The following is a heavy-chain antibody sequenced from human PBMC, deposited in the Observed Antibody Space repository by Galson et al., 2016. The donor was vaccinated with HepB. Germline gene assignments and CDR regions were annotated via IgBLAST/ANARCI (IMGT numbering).Heavy chain of an antibody. J-gene: IGHJ3*02. CDR2: IKQDGSKK. Sequence: SLRLSCAASGFTFSNYWMTWVRQAPGKGLEWVANIKQDGSKKYYLDSVEGRFTISRDTAKNSLYLQMNSLRAEDTAVYYCARDYSPSYYYDSSSYYGDAFDIWGQGTIVTVSS. D-gene: IGHD3-22*01. CDR3: ARDYSPSYYYDSSSYYGDAFDI. V-gene: IGHV3-7*03. CDR1: GFTFSNYW.